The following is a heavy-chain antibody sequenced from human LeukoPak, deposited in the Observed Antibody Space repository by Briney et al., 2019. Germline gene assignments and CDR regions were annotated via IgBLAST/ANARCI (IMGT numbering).Heavy chain of an antibody. CDR1: GGSISSGGYY. Sequence: PSETLSLTCTVSGGSISSGGYYWSWIRQHPGKGLEWIGYIYYSGSTYYNPSLKSRVTISVDTSKNQFSLKLSSVTAADTAVYYCARGVLEWLSHVYGMDVWGQGTTVTVSS. CDR3: ARGVLEWLSHVYGMDV. D-gene: IGHD3-3*01. V-gene: IGHV4-31*03. CDR2: IYYSGST. J-gene: IGHJ6*02.